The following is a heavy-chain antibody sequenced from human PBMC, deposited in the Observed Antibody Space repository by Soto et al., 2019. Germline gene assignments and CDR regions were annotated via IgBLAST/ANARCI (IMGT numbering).Heavy chain of an antibody. J-gene: IGHJ6*02. CDR3: ARHGVTGGYSSSWYYYYYGMDV. D-gene: IGHD6-13*01. V-gene: IGHV5-51*01. CDR1: GYSFTSYW. CDR2: IYPGDSDT. Sequence: PGESLKISCKGSGYSFTSYWIGWVRQMPGKGLEWMGIIYPGDSDTRYSPSFQGQVTISADKSISTAYLQWSSLKASDTAMYYCARHGVTGGYSSSWYYYYYGMDVWGQGTTVTVSS.